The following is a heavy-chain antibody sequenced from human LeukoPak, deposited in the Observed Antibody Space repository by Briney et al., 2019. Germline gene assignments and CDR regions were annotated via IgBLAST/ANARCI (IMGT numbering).Heavy chain of an antibody. D-gene: IGHD6-19*01. CDR3: AGDKTTGGWYEFDY. V-gene: IGHV3-53*01. J-gene: IGHJ4*02. CDR2: ISNDGDT. CDR1: GFTFSSYA. Sequence: GGSLRLSCAASGFTFSSYAMSWVRQGPGKGLECVSVISNDGDTYYADSVKGRFTISRDTSKNTVSLQMNSLRAEDTAVYYCAGDKTTGGWYEFDYWGQGTLVTVSS.